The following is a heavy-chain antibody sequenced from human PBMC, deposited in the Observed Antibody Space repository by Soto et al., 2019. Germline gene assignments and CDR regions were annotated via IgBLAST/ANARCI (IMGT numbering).Heavy chain of an antibody. CDR3: AKTYFDL. CDR2: ISYDGSNK. V-gene: IGHV3-30*18. J-gene: IGHJ2*01. Sequence: QVQLVESGGGVVQPGRSLRLSCAASGFTFSSYGMHWVRQAPGKGLEWVAVISYDGSNKYYADSVKGRFTISRDNSMNTLYLQMNSLRAEDTAVYYCAKTYFDLWGRGTLVTVSS. CDR1: GFTFSSYG.